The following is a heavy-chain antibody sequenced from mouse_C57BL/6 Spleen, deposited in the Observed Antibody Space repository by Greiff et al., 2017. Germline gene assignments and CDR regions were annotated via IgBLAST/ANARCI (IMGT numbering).Heavy chain of an antibody. J-gene: IGHJ3*01. CDR3: ATGGDYEAWFAY. CDR2: INPNNGGT. V-gene: IGHV1-26*01. CDR1: GYTFTDYY. Sequence: VQLQQSGPELVKPGASVKISCKASGYTFTDYYMNWVKQSHGKSLEWIGDINPNNGGTSYNQKFKGKATLTVDKSSSTAYMELRSLTSEDSAVYYCATGGDYEAWFAYWGQGTLVTVSA. D-gene: IGHD2-4*01.